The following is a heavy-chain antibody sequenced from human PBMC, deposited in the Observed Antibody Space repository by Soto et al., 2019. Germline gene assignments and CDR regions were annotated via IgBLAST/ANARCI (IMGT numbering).Heavy chain of an antibody. Sequence: WESLTIYLTCFGYTFTPFWIILVRQMPGKGLEWMGRIDPGDTYATYSPAFQGHVTISADKATSTAYLQWSSLKASDTAMYFCARIYCPTTTSDSWFDPWGQGTLVTVSS. V-gene: IGHV5-10-1*01. CDR3: ARIYCPTTTSDSWFDP. D-gene: IGHD1-26*01. CDR1: GYTFTPFW. CDR2: IDPGDTYA. J-gene: IGHJ5*02.